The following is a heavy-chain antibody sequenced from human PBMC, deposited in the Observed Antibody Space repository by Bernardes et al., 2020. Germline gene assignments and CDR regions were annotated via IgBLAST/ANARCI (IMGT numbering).Heavy chain of an antibody. D-gene: IGHD6-19*01. CDR2: ISYDGNTK. J-gene: IGHJ1*01. Sequence: GGSLRLSCEASGFIFNSYGMHWVRQAPGKGLEWVAAISYDGNTKNYADSVRGRFTISRASNTLYLQMNSLRAEDTAVYYCAKVPSLAVAGTEYFQHWGQGTLVTVS. CDR1: GFIFNSYG. CDR3: AKVPSLAVAGTEYFQH. V-gene: IGHV3-30*18.